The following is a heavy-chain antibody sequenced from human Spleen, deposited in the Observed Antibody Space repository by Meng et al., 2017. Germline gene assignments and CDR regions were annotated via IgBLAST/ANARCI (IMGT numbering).Heavy chain of an antibody. D-gene: IGHD6-13*01. V-gene: IGHV4-39*07. J-gene: IGHJ2*01. CDR3: ARAFWQQLRLGYIDL. CDR1: GGSISSSSYY. Sequence: QVQLQESGPGLMKPSAALSLTCTVSGGSISSSSYYWGWIRQPPGKGLEWIGSIYYSGRTYSNPSLKSRVTISVDTSKNQFSLKLTSVTAADTAVYYCARAFWQQLRLGYIDLWGRGTLVTASS. CDR2: IYYSGRT.